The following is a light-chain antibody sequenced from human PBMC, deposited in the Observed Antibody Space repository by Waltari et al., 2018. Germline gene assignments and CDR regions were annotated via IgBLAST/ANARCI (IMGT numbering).Light chain of an antibody. Sequence: DIQMTQSPSSGSASVGDRVPITCRASKGISSWLAWYQQKPGKAPKLLIYAASSLQSGVPSRFSGSGSGTDFTLTISSLQPEDFATYYCQQANSFPWTFGQGTKVEIK. V-gene: IGKV1-12*01. CDR2: AAS. J-gene: IGKJ1*01. CDR3: QQANSFPWT. CDR1: KGISSW.